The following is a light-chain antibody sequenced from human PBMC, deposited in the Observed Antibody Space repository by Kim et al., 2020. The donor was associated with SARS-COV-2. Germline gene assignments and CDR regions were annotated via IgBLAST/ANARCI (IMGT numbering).Light chain of an antibody. CDR2: AAS. CDR1: RAISSW. J-gene: IGKJ1*01. Sequence: DIQMTQSPSSLFASVGDSVTITCRASRAISSWLAWYQQKPGKAPKSLIYAASSLQTGVPSRFSGSGSGTDFTLTISGLQPEDVASYYCQKYDSYPRTVGQGTKVDIK. CDR3: QKYDSYPRT. V-gene: IGKV1D-16*01.